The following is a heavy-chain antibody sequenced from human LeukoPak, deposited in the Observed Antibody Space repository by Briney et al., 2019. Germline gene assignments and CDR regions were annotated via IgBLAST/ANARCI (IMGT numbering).Heavy chain of an antibody. CDR3: ARALPRTPGYYYGMDV. CDR2: IWYDGSNK. D-gene: IGHD4-23*01. V-gene: IGHV3-33*01. J-gene: IGHJ6*04. Sequence: PGGSLRLSCAASGFTFSSYSMHGVRQAPGKGLEWVAVIWYDGSNKYYADSVKGRFTISRDNSKNTLYLQMNSLRAEDTAVYYCARALPRTPGYYYGMDVWGKGTTVTVSS. CDR1: GFTFSSYS.